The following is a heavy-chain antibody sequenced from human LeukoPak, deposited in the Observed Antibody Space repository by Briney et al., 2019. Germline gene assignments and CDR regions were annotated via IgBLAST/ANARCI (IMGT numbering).Heavy chain of an antibody. CDR1: GFTFSSYA. Sequence: GGSLRLSCAASGFTFSSYAISWVRQAPGKGLEWVSAVSGRGDSTYYADSVKGRFTISRDNAKNSLYLQMNSLRAEDTALYYCAKGDCSGGSCYDLQFDPWGQGTLVTVSS. CDR3: AKGDCSGGSCYDLQFDP. J-gene: IGHJ5*02. CDR2: VSGRGDST. D-gene: IGHD2-15*01. V-gene: IGHV3-23*01.